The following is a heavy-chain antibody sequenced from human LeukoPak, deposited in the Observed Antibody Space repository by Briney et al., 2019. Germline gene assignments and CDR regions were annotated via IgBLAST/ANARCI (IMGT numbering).Heavy chain of an antibody. CDR2: ISNGDTPT. J-gene: IGHJ4*01. D-gene: IGHD3-10*01. Sequence: GGSLRLSCAASGFTFSDYYMSWIRQALGKGLEWVAYISNGDTPTYNTDSVKGRFTISRDNAKNSLYLQMNSLRAEDTAIYYCARGEWFAELYFDYWGQGTLVTVSS. CDR1: GFTFSDYY. CDR3: ARGEWFAELYFDY. V-gene: IGHV3-11*01.